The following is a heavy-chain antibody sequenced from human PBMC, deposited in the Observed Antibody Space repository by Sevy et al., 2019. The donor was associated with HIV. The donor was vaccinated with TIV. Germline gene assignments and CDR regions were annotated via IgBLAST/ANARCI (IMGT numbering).Heavy chain of an antibody. CDR3: ARGGYYDSSGYYVDY. J-gene: IGHJ4*02. Sequence: GSLRLSCAASGFTFSSYAMHWVRQAPGKGLEWVAVISYDGSNKYYADSVKGRFTISRDNSKNTLYLQMNSLRAEDTAVYYCARGGYYDSSGYYVDYWGQGTLVTVSS. CDR2: ISYDGSNK. CDR1: GFTFSSYA. V-gene: IGHV3-30*04. D-gene: IGHD3-22*01.